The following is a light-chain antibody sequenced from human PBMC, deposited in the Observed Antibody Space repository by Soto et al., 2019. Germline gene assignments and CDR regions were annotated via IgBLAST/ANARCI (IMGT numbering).Light chain of an antibody. CDR1: QDISGW. V-gene: IGKV1D-12*01. CDR3: QQANRFPWT. CDR2: AAS. J-gene: IGKJ1*01. Sequence: DIQMTQSPSSVSASVGDRVTITCRASQDISGWLAWFQQKPGKAPNLLIYAASILQSGVPSRFSGSGSGTDFTLTITYLQPEDFATYYCQQANRFPWTFGQGTKVEL.